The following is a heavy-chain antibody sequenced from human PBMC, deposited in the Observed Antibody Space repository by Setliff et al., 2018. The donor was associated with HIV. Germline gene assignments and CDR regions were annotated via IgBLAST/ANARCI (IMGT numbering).Heavy chain of an antibody. CDR2: INAAGGNT. V-gene: IGHV3-74*01. CDR1: GFPFSISP. J-gene: IGHJ4*02. D-gene: IGHD2-15*01. Sequence: GGSLRLSCAVSGFPFSISPMNWVRLPPGKGPVWLSRINAAGGNTNYVDSVKGRFTISRDNAGSTVYLQMSSLRAEDTAVYYCAKDRHGGFDYWGQGTLVTVSS. CDR3: AKDRHGGFDY.